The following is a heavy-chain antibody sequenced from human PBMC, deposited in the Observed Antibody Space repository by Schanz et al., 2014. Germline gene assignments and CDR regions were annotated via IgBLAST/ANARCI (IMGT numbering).Heavy chain of an antibody. D-gene: IGHD2-21*01. CDR2: IIPIHGIV. V-gene: IGHV1-69*04. Sequence: QVQLVQSGAEVKKPGSSVKVSCKASGGTFSSDTFSWVRQAPGQGLEWMGRIIPIHGIVNYAQRFQDRVRITADKSTSTAYMELSGLRSEDTAVYYCARDRLECGAECYSVEVFEIWGQGTLVIVSS. CDR3: ARDRLECGAECYSVEVFEI. J-gene: IGHJ1*01. CDR1: GGTFSSDT.